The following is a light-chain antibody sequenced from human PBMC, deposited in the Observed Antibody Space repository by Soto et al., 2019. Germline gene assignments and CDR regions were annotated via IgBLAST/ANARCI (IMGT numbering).Light chain of an antibody. CDR2: EVS. V-gene: IGLV2-8*01. Sequence: QSALTQPPSASGSPGQSVTISCTRTSSDVGGYNYVSWYQQHPGKAPKHMIYEVSKRPSGVPDRFSGSKSGNTASLTVSGLQAEDEADYYCSSYAGSLVVFGGGTKLTVL. CDR1: SSDVGGYNY. CDR3: SSYAGSLVV. J-gene: IGLJ2*01.